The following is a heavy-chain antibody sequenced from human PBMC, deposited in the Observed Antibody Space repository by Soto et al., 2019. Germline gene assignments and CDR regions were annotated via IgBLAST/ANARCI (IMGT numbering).Heavy chain of an antibody. V-gene: IGHV3-30*18. CDR3: AKRRNVLRFLEWSSGMVV. Sequence: GSLRLSCAASGFTFSSYGMHWVRQAPGKGLEWVAFISYDESNKYYADSVKGRFTISRDNSRTTLYLQMNSLRAEDTAVYFCAKRRNVLRFLEWSSGMVVWGHGTTVTVSS. CDR1: GFTFSSYG. D-gene: IGHD3-3*01. J-gene: IGHJ6*02. CDR2: ISYDESNK.